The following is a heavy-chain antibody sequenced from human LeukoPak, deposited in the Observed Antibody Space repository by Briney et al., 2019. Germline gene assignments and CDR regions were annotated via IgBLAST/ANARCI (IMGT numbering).Heavy chain of an antibody. CDR1: GFTFSSYG. CDR3: ARAPPGWGVDY. J-gene: IGHJ4*02. CDR2: IWYDGSNK. D-gene: IGHD6-19*01. Sequence: GRSLRLSCAASGFTFSSYGMHWVRQAPGKGLEWVAVIWYDGSNKYYADSVKGRFTISRDNSKNTLYLQMNSLRAEDTAVYYCARAPPGWGVDYWGQGTLVTVSS. V-gene: IGHV3-33*01.